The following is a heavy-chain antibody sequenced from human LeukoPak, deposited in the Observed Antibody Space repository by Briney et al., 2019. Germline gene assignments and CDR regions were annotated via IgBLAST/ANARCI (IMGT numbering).Heavy chain of an antibody. D-gene: IGHD3-10*01. CDR2: INHSGST. CDR1: GFTFSNAW. Sequence: GSLRLSCAASGFTFSNAWMSWIRQPPGKGLEWIGEINHSGSTNYNPSLKSRVTISVDTSKNQFSLKLSSVTAADTAVYYCARDLGYGSGTNYWGQGTLVTVSS. CDR3: ARDLGYGSGTNY. J-gene: IGHJ4*02. V-gene: IGHV4-34*01.